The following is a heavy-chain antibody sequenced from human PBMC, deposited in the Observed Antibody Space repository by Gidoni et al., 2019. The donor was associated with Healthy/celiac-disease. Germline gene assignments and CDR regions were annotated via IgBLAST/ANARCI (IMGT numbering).Heavy chain of an antibody. J-gene: IGHJ5*02. V-gene: IGHV4-34*01. D-gene: IGHD3-10*01. CDR2: INHSGST. CDR1: GGSFSGYY. CDR3: ARLLWFGELSIDP. Sequence: QVQLQQWGAGLLKPSETLSLPCAVYGGSFSGYYWSWIRQPPGKGLEWIGEINHSGSTNYNPSLKSRVTISVDTSKNQFSLKLSSVTAADTAVYYCARLLWFGELSIDPWGQGTLVTVSS.